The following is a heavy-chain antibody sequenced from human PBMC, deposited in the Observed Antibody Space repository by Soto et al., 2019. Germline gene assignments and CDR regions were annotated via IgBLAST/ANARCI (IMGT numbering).Heavy chain of an antibody. Sequence: QVPLVQSGAEVKKPGASVKVTCKASGYTFNGYAMHWVRQAPGQRLEWMGWINAGNGHTKYSQKFQGRVTITRDTSASKSYMELSSLRSEDTAVYYCARGLMTYYYYYMDVWGKGTTVTVSS. CDR2: INAGNGHT. D-gene: IGHD2-21*02. J-gene: IGHJ6*03. V-gene: IGHV1-3*01. CDR1: GYTFNGYA. CDR3: ARGLMTYYYYYMDV.